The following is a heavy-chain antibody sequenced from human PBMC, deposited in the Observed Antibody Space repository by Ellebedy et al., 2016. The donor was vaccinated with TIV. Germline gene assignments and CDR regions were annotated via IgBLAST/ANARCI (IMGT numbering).Heavy chain of an antibody. D-gene: IGHD3-16*01. J-gene: IGHJ2*01. V-gene: IGHV1-24*01. Sequence: AASVKVSCKVSGYTLTELSIHWVRQAPGKGLEWMGGFDPEDGETIYAQKVQGRVTMTEDTSTDTAYMALSSLRSEDTAVYYCVTDLEDGNYVRFCDLWGRGTLVTVSS. CDR3: VTDLEDGNYVRFCDL. CDR2: FDPEDGET. CDR1: GYTLTELS.